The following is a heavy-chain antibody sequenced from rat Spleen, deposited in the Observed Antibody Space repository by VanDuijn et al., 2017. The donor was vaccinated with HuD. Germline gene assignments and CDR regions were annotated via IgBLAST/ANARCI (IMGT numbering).Heavy chain of an antibody. Sequence: VQLKESGPGLVQPSQTLSLTCTVSGFSLTSYHVSWVRQPPGKGLEWMGVMWRSGSTEYNSGLKSRLSISRDTSKSQVFLKMNSLQTEDTAIYHCTRAPGKGYVMDAWGQGTAVTVSS. CDR1: GFSLTSYH. CDR2: MWRSGST. V-gene: IGHV2S63*01. J-gene: IGHJ4*01. D-gene: IGHD5-1*01. CDR3: TRAPGKGYVMDA.